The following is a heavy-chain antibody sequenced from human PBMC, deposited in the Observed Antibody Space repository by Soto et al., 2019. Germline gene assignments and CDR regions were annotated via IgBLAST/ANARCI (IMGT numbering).Heavy chain of an antibody. CDR2: IYHNGST. Sequence: SETLSLTCTVSGGTISNYYWSWIRKPPGKGLEWLGFIYHNGSTSYNPSLKSRISISKDTSKKQFSLKLSSVTAADTAVYYCARHRYSYGVYYFDYWGQGTLVTVSS. J-gene: IGHJ4*02. V-gene: IGHV4-59*08. CDR3: ARHRYSYGVYYFDY. CDR1: GGTISNYY. D-gene: IGHD5-18*01.